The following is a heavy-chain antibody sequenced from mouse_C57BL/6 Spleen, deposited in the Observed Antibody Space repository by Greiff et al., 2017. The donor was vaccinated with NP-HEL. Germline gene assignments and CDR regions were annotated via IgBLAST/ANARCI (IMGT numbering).Heavy chain of an antibody. D-gene: IGHD4-1*01. Sequence: QVQLQQPGAELVMPGASVKLSCKASGYTFTSYWMHWVKQRPGQGLEWIGEIDPSDSYTNYNQKFKGKSTLTVDKSSSTAYMQLSSLTSEDSAVYYCAHWDGGYFDVWGTGTTVTVSS. CDR1: GYTFTSYW. V-gene: IGHV1-69*01. CDR2: IDPSDSYT. J-gene: IGHJ1*03. CDR3: AHWDGGYFDV.